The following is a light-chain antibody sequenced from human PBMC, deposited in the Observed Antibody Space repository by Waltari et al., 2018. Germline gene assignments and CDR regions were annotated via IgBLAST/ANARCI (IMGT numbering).Light chain of an antibody. Sequence: QSVLTQPPSASGTPGQRVTISCSGSSSNIGRSYVYWYQQLPGTAPKLLIYRNNRRPSGVPDRFSGSKSGTSASLAISGRRSEDEADYYCASWDDNLSGWVFGGGTKLTVL. CDR1: SSNIGRSY. CDR2: RNN. V-gene: IGLV1-47*01. CDR3: ASWDDNLSGWV. J-gene: IGLJ3*02.